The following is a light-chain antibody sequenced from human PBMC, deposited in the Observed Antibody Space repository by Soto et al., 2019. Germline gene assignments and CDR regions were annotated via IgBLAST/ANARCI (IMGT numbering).Light chain of an antibody. Sequence: SYELTQPPSVSVSPGQTAIITCSGDKLGDKYSCWYQQKPGQSPILLIYQDSKRPSGIPERFSGSRSGTSASLAISGLQSEDEADYYCATWDDSVFVFGTGTKLTVL. CDR3: ATWDDSVFV. J-gene: IGLJ1*01. CDR1: KLGDKY. CDR2: QDS. V-gene: IGLV3-1*01.